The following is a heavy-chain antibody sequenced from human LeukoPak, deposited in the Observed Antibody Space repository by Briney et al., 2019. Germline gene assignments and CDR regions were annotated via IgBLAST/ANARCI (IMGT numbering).Heavy chain of an antibody. V-gene: IGHV3-30*02. CDR3: AKGGIVVVPAAIPFDY. D-gene: IGHD2-2*01. J-gene: IGHJ4*02. CDR2: IRYDGSNK. Sequence: GGSLRLSCAASGFTFSSYGMHWVRQAPGKGLEWVAFIRYDGSNKYYADSVKGRFTISRDNSKNTLYLQMNSLRAEDTAAYYCAKGGIVVVPAAIPFDYWGQGTLVTVSS. CDR1: GFTFSSYG.